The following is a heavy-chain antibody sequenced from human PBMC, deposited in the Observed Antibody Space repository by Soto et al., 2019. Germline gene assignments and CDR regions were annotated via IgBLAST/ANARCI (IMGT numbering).Heavy chain of an antibody. J-gene: IGHJ3*02. V-gene: IGHV1-69*02. Sequence: SVKVSCKASGGTFSSYTISWVRQAPGQGLEWMGRITPILGIANYAQKFQGRVTITADKSTSTAYMELSSLRSEDTAVYYCAEGGDYVAFDIWGQGTMVTVSS. D-gene: IGHD4-17*01. CDR2: ITPILGIA. CDR3: AEGGDYVAFDI. CDR1: GGTFSSYT.